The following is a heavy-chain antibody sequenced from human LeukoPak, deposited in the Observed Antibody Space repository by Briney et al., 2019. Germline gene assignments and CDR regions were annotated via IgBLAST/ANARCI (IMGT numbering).Heavy chain of an antibody. Sequence: PSETLSLTCAVYGGSFSGYYWSWIRQPAGKGLEWIGRIYTSGSTNYNPSLKSRVTISVDTSKNQFSLKVSSMTAADTAVYYCARDSGYEGFDPWGQGTLVTVSS. D-gene: IGHD5-12*01. V-gene: IGHV4-4*07. CDR2: IYTSGST. CDR1: GGSFSGYY. CDR3: ARDSGYEGFDP. J-gene: IGHJ5*02.